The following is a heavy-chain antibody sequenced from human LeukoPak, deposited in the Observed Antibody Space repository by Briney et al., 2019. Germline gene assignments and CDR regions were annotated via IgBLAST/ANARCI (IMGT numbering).Heavy chain of an antibody. D-gene: IGHD2-15*01. J-gene: IGHJ4*02. V-gene: IGHV3-21*01. CDR3: ARGVGGWFLDY. CDR1: GFTFSTYV. Sequence: GGSLRLSCAASGFTFSTYVMNWVRQAPGKGLEWVSSISSSSSYIYYADSVKGRFTISRDNAKNSLYLQMNSLRAEDTAVYYCARGVGGWFLDYWGQGTLVTVSS. CDR2: ISSSSSYI.